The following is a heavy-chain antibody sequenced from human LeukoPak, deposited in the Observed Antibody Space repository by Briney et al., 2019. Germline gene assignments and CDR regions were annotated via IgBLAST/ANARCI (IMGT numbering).Heavy chain of an antibody. D-gene: IGHD6-19*01. CDR1: GFTFSSYG. CDR3: ARELLVAVAGHSPFDY. CDR2: IWYDGSNK. J-gene: IGHJ4*02. Sequence: QPGRSLRLSCAASGFTFSSYGMHWVRQAPGKGLEWVAVIWYDGSNKYYADSVKGRFTISRDNSKNTLYLQMNSPRAEDTAVYYCARELLVAVAGHSPFDYWGQGTLVTVSS. V-gene: IGHV3-33*01.